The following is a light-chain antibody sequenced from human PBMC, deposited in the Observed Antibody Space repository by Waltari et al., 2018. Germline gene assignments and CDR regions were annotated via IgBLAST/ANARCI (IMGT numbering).Light chain of an antibody. CDR1: SSTLGAGYA. CDR2: GHN. CDR3: QSYDSSVSAWV. Sequence: QSVLTQPPSVSGAPGQRIPISCPGRSSTLGAGYALHWNQHLTGTAPKLLIYGHNNRPSGVPDRFSGSKSGTSASLAITGLQAEDEADYYCQSYDSSVSAWVFGGGTKLTVV. V-gene: IGLV1-40*01. J-gene: IGLJ3*02.